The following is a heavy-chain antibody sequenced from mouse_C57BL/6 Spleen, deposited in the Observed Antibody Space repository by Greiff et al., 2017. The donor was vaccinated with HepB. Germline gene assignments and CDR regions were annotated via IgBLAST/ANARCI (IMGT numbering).Heavy chain of an antibody. CDR3: ARGDYYGSGCHAWFAD. J-gene: IGHJ3*01. V-gene: IGHV1-52*01. D-gene: IGHD1-1*01. Sequence: QVQLQQSGAELVRPGSSVKLSCKASGYTFTSYWMHWVKQRPIQGLEWIGNIDPSDSETHYNQKFKDKATLTVDKSSSTAYMQLSSLTSEDFAVYYGARGDYYGSGCHAWFADWGQGTLVTVSA. CDR1: GYTFTSYW. CDR2: IDPSDSET.